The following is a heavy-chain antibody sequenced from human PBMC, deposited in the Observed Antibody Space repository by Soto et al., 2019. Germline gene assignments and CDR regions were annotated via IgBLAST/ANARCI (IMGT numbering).Heavy chain of an antibody. CDR2: IYHSGST. V-gene: IGHV4-38-2*01. D-gene: IGHD6-19*01. CDR1: GYSISSGYY. Sequence: ASETLSLTCAVSGYSISSGYYWGWIRQPPGKGLEWIGSIYHSGSTYYNPSLKSQVTISVDTSKNQFSLKLSSVTAADTAVYYCARGGAVAGLYYYYGMDVWGQGTTVTVSS. J-gene: IGHJ6*02. CDR3: ARGGAVAGLYYYYGMDV.